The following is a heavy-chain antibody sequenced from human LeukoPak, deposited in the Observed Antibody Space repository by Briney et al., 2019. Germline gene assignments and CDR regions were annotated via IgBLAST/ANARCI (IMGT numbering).Heavy chain of an antibody. D-gene: IGHD6-6*01. V-gene: IGHV4-4*07. CDR2: IYVTGNT. J-gene: IGHJ6*03. CDR1: GDSIINYS. CDR3: ARARGGSSSSHHYYMDV. Sequence: SETLSLTCTVSGDSIINYSWSWIRQPAGKGLEWIGRIYVTGNTNYNPSLKSRVTMSVDTSKNQFSLKLTSVTAADTAVYYCARARGGSSSSHHYYMDVWGKGTTVTVSS.